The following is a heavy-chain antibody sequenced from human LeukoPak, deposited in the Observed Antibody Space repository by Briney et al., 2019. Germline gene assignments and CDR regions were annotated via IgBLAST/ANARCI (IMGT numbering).Heavy chain of an antibody. Sequence: PGGSLRLSCPASGFTFSTYAMHWVRQAPGKGLEWVAAISYDGSNKNYADSVKGRFTISRDNSKNTLYLQMNSLRAEDTAVYYCARGVRIAVAGYIDYWGQGTLVTVSS. D-gene: IGHD6-19*01. V-gene: IGHV3-30*04. CDR1: GFTFSTYA. CDR2: ISYDGSNK. J-gene: IGHJ4*02. CDR3: ARGVRIAVAGYIDY.